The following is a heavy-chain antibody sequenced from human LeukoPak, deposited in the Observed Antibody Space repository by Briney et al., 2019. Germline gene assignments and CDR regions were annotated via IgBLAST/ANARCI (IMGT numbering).Heavy chain of an antibody. CDR3: AKDQGITGTNYYYYYGMDV. J-gene: IGHJ6*02. CDR2: ISYDGSHK. V-gene: IGHV3-30*18. Sequence: PSGRPLRLSCAASGFTFSSYGMHCVRQAPGEALEWVAVISYDGSHKYYADYVKGRFTISRDNSKNTLYLQMNSLRAEDTAVYYCAKDQGITGTNYYYYYGMDVWGQGTTVTVSS. D-gene: IGHD1-20*01. CDR1: GFTFSSYG.